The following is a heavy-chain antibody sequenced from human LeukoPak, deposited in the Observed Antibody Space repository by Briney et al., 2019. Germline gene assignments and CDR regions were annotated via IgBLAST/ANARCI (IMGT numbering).Heavy chain of an antibody. J-gene: IGHJ5*02. CDR2: IYYSGST. D-gene: IGHD6-13*01. Sequence: PSETLSLTCTVSGGSISTDYFWVWIRQPPGKGLEWIGSIYYSGSTYYNPSLKSRVTISVDTSKNQFSLKLSSVTAADTAVYYCARFPARPLAAAAVQYNWFDPWGQGTLVTVSS. CDR3: ARFPARPLAAAAVQYNWFDP. CDR1: GGSISTDYF. V-gene: IGHV4-39*01.